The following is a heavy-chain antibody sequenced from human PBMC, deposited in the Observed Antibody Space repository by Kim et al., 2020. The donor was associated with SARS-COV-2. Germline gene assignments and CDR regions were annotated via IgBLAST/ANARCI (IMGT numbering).Heavy chain of an antibody. CDR3: SRPDSRGCAYFDY. Sequence: GGSLRLSCAASGFTFTSYSMSWVRQAPGKGLEWVSSISSSSSYIYSADSVRGRITITRDNTKNPLYQKMTSLIAEDTVVYYCSRPDSRGCAYFDYWGQGT. CDR1: GFTFTSYS. CDR2: ISSSSSYI. J-gene: IGHJ4*02. V-gene: IGHV3-21*01. D-gene: IGHD6-19*01.